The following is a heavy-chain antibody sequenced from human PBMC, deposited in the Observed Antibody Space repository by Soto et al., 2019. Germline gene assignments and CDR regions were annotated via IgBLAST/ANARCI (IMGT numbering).Heavy chain of an antibody. V-gene: IGHV1-46*01. Sequence: ASVKVSCKASGYTFTSYGISWVRQAPGQGLEWMGIINPSGGSTSYAQKFQGRVTMTRDTSTSTVYMELSSLRSEDTAVYYCAQEYYDFWSGQLDIWGQGTMVTVSS. CDR2: INPSGGST. D-gene: IGHD3-3*01. J-gene: IGHJ3*02. CDR1: GYTFTSYG. CDR3: AQEYYDFWSGQLDI.